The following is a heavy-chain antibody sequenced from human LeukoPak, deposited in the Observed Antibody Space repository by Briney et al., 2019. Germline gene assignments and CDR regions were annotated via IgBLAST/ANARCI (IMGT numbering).Heavy chain of an antibody. CDR1: GGSISSYY. J-gene: IGHJ5*02. Sequence: SETLSLXCTVSGGSISSYYWSWIRRPAGKGLESIGRIYTSGSTNYNPSLKSRVTMSVDTSKNQFSLKLSSVTAADTAVYYCARDLKTVGATAIGWFDPWGQGTLVTVSS. CDR3: ARDLKTVGATAIGWFDP. CDR2: IYTSGST. D-gene: IGHD1-26*01. V-gene: IGHV4-4*07.